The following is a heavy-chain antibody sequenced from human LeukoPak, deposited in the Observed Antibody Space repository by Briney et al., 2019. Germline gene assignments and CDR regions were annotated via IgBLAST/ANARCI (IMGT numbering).Heavy chain of an antibody. V-gene: IGHV1-18*01. CDR1: GYTFTSYD. Sequence: ASVKVSCKASGYTFTSYDINWVRQATGQGLEWMGWISAYNGNTNYAQKLQGRVTMTTDTSTSTAYMELRSLRSDDTAVYYCARSYCSGGSCPEFDYWGQGTLVTVSS. D-gene: IGHD2-15*01. CDR3: ARSYCSGGSCPEFDY. J-gene: IGHJ4*02. CDR2: ISAYNGNT.